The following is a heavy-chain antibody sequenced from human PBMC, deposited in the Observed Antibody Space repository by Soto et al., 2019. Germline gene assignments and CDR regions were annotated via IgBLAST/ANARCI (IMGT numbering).Heavy chain of an antibody. V-gene: IGHV2-5*02. CDR1: GFSLSTSGVG. CDR2: IYWDDTK. CDR3: AHKGYGDYPLDY. Sequence: QITLKESGPTLVKPTQTLTLTCTFSGFSLSTSGVGVGWIRQPPGKALEWLAVIYWDDTKHYNPSLKSRLSMXKYXSKNQVVLTMTNMDPVDTATYYCAHKGYGDYPLDYWGQGTLVTVSS. J-gene: IGHJ4*02. D-gene: IGHD4-17*01.